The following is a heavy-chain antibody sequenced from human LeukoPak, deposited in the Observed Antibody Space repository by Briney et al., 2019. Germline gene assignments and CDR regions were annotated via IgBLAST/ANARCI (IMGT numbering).Heavy chain of an antibody. D-gene: IGHD1-26*01. CDR2: IYNGVNT. J-gene: IGHJ5*02. Sequence: SSETLSLTCTVSGASVSSASYWTWIRQPPGKGVEWIAHIYNGVNTNYNPSLKSRVTISVDTSKNQFSLRLNSVTAADTAVYYCARSRAFNSGAFDPWGQGSLVTVSS. CDR1: GASVSSASY. V-gene: IGHV4-61*01. CDR3: ARSRAFNSGAFDP.